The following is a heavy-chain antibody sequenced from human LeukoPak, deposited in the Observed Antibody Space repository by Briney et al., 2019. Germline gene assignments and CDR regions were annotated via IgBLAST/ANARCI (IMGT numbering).Heavy chain of an antibody. Sequence: PSETLSLTCTVSGVSISSSNSYWGWIRQPPGKGLEWIGSIYYSGNTYYNASLKSQVSISIDTSKNQFSLKLSSVTAADTAVYYCARHKFGEPYSYWGQGTLVTVSS. V-gene: IGHV4-39*01. D-gene: IGHD3-10*01. CDR1: GVSISSSNSY. J-gene: IGHJ4*02. CDR3: ARHKFGEPYSY. CDR2: IYYSGNT.